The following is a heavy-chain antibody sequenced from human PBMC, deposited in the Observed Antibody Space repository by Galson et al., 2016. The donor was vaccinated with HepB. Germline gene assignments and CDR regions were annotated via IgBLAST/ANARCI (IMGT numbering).Heavy chain of an antibody. CDR3: ARDSRREYSSSPDAFDL. V-gene: IGHV7-4-1*02. CDR2: IDTKSGNP. CDR1: GYSFTTYS. Sequence: KVSCKASGYSFTTYSMNWVRQAPGQGLEWMGWIDTKSGNPTHAQGFTGRFVFSLDTSVSTIYLQISSLKADDTAVYYCARDSRREYSSSPDAFDLWGQGTLVTVSS. D-gene: IGHD6-6*01. J-gene: IGHJ3*01.